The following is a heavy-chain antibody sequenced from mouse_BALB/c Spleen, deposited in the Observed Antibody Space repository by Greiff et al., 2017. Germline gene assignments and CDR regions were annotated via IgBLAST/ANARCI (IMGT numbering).Heavy chain of an antibody. V-gene: IGHV5-17*02. CDR2: ISSGSSTI. CDR1: GFTFSSFG. CDR3: AREAYGNYRYFDV. D-gene: IGHD2-1*01. Sequence: EVMLVESGGGLVQPGGSRKLSCAASGFTFSSFGMHWVRQAPEKGLEWVAYISSGSSTIYYADTVKGRFTISRDNPKNTLFLQMTSLRSEDTAMYYCAREAYGNYRYFDVWGAGTTVTVSS. J-gene: IGHJ1*01.